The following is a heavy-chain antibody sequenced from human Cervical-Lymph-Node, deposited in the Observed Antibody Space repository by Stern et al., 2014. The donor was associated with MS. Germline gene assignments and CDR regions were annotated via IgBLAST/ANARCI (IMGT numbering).Heavy chain of an antibody. J-gene: IGHJ4*02. CDR3: AKDKGFQSGEELDY. CDR1: GFTLRNYA. CDR2: ISGSGDTT. D-gene: IGHD2-15*01. V-gene: IGHV3-23*04. Sequence: EDQLVESGGGLVQPGGSLRLSCSTSGFTLRNYAMAWVRLAPGKGLEWVSGISGSGDTTYYVDSVKGRFTISTDNSKHTLFLQMDSLRAEDTAVYYCAKDKGFQSGEELDYWGQGTLVTVSS.